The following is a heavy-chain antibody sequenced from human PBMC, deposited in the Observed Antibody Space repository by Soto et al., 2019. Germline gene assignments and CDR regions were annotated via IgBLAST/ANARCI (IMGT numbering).Heavy chain of an antibody. D-gene: IGHD2-15*01. CDR3: AKRRGAGGHFDY. CDR2: VSIGGST. CDR1: GFTFSSYA. Sequence: GGSLRLSCAASGFTFSSYAMGWVRQGPGKGLGWVAVVSIGGSTHYADSVRGRFTISRDNSKNTLSLQMNSLTAEDTAVYFCAKRRGAGGHFDYWGQGALVTVSS. J-gene: IGHJ4*02. V-gene: IGHV3-23*01.